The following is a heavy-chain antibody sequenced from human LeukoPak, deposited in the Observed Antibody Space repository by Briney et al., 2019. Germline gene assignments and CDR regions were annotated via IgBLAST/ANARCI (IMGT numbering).Heavy chain of an antibody. D-gene: IGHD4-23*01. CDR2: FDPEDGET. V-gene: IGHV1-24*01. Sequence: GASVKVSCKVSGYTLTELSMHWVRQAPGKGIEWKGGFDPEDGETIYAQKFQGRVTMTEDTSTDTAYMELSSLRSEGTAVYYCATDPYGGNSRDYWGQGTLVTVSS. CDR3: ATDPYGGNSRDY. CDR1: GYTLTELS. J-gene: IGHJ4*02.